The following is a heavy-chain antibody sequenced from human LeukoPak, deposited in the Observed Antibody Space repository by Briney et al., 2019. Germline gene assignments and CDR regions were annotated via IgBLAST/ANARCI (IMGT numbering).Heavy chain of an antibody. CDR1: GGSISSSNW. CDR2: IYHSGST. D-gene: IGHD3-9*01. Sequence: SGTLSLTCAVSGGSISSSNWWSWVRQPPGKGLEWIGEIYHSGSTNYNPSLKSRVTISVDKSKNQFSLKLSSVTAADTAVHYCARVSYDILTGYYRTVGYFDYWGQGTLVTVSS. V-gene: IGHV4-4*02. CDR3: ARVSYDILTGYYRTVGYFDY. J-gene: IGHJ4*02.